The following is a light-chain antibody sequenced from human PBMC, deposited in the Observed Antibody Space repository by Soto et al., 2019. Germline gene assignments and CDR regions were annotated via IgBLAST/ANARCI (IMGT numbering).Light chain of an antibody. CDR3: SSFTSNRIYV. J-gene: IGLJ1*01. V-gene: IGLV2-14*01. Sequence: LTQPTSVSGSPGQSITISCTENHNYIGTYVYVSWYQQHPGRAPRLLIHGVTTRPSGLCGRFSTSKSGLTACLPISSLQPEDEADYYCSSFTSNRIYVFGPGTKVTVL. CDR2: GVT. CDR1: HNYIGTYVY.